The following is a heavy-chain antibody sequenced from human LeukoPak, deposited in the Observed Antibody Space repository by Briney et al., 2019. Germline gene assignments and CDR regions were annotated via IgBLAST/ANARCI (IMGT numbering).Heavy chain of an antibody. CDR2: ISSSNNYI. Sequence: MAGGSLRLSCAASGFTFSSYSMNWVRQAPGKGLEWVSSISSSNNYIYYADSMKGRFTISRDNAKNTLYLKMNSLRAEDTAGYYCARDRPRKYSSAVVYYYYGMDVWGQGTTVTVSS. CDR3: ARDRPRKYSSAVVYYYYGMDV. CDR1: GFTFSSYS. D-gene: IGHD6-25*01. V-gene: IGHV3-21*01. J-gene: IGHJ6*02.